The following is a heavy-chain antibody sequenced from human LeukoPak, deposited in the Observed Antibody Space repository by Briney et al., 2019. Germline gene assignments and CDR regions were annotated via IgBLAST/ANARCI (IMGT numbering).Heavy chain of an antibody. CDR1: GFTFSSYG. D-gene: IGHD2-2*01. CDR3: AKEGPDCSSTSCPGDY. V-gene: IGHV3-30*02. Sequence: GGSLRLSCVASGFTFSSYGMHWVRQAPGKGPEWVAFIRYDGSNKYYADSVKGRFTISRDNSKNTLYLQMNSLRAEDTAVYYCAKEGPDCSSTSCPGDYWGQGTLVTVSS. J-gene: IGHJ4*02. CDR2: IRYDGSNK.